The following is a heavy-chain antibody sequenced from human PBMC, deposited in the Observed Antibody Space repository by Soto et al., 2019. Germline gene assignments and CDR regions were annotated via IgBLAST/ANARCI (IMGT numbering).Heavy chain of an antibody. V-gene: IGHV3-23*01. J-gene: IGHJ4*02. Sequence: PSETLSLTCTVSGGSISSGPYSWGWIRQPPGKGLEWVSAISGSGGSTYYADSVKGRFTISRDNSKNTLYLQMNSLRAEDTAVYYCARVLYTRQFDYWGQGTLVTVSS. CDR3: ARVLYTRQFDY. CDR2: ISGSGGST. CDR1: GGSISSGPYS. D-gene: IGHD1-20*01.